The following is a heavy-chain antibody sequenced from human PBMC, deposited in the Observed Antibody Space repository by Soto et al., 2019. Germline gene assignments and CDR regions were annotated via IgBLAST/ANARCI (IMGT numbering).Heavy chain of an antibody. V-gene: IGHV3-66*01. Sequence: GGSLRLSCAASGFTVSSNYMSWVRQAPGKGLEWVSVIYSGGSTYYADSVKGRFTISRDNSKNTLYLQMNSLRAEDTAVYYCARDEGIAAAGTFYWGQGTLVTVSS. CDR3: ARDEGIAAAGTFY. D-gene: IGHD6-13*01. CDR2: IYSGGST. J-gene: IGHJ4*02. CDR1: GFTVSSNY.